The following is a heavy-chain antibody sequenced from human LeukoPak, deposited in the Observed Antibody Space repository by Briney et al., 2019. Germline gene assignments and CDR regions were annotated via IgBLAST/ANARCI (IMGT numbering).Heavy chain of an antibody. CDR1: GGTFSSYA. Sequence: ASVKVSCKASGGTFSSYAISWVRQAPGQGLEWMGWISAYNGNTNYAQKLQGRVTMTTDTSTSTAYMELRSLRSDDTAVYYCARMGGAGGYYYIYNWFDPWGQGTLVTVSS. CDR3: ARMGGAGGYYYIYNWFDP. D-gene: IGHD3-22*01. V-gene: IGHV1-18*01. J-gene: IGHJ5*02. CDR2: ISAYNGNT.